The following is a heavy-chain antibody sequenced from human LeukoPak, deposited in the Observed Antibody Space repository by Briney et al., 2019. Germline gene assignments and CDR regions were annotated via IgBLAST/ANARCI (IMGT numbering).Heavy chain of an antibody. CDR3: ATRGIAAAARLVDY. J-gene: IGHJ4*02. V-gene: IGHV3-23*01. Sequence: GGSLRLSCAASGFTFSSYAMSWVRQAPGKGLEWVSAISGSGGSTYYADSVKGRFTISRDNSKNTLYLQMNSLRAEDTAVYYCATRGIAAAARLVDYWGQGTLVTVSS. CDR1: GFTFSSYA. CDR2: ISGSGGST. D-gene: IGHD6-13*01.